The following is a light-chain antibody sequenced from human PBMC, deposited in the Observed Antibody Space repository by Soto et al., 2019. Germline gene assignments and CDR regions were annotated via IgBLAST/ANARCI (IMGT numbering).Light chain of an antibody. CDR2: EVG. CDR1: GSDIGVYNY. CDR3: SSYTSSSTLL. Sequence: QSALTQPASVSGSPGQSITISCTGTGSDIGVYNYVSWYQQHPGKAPKLMIYEVGNRPSVVSNRFSGSKFGNSASLTISGLQAEDEADYYCSSYTSSSTLLFGGGTKLTVL. V-gene: IGLV2-14*01. J-gene: IGLJ2*01.